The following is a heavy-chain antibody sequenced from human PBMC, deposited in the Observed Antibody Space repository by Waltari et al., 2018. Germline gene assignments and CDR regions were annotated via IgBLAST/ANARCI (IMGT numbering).Heavy chain of an antibody. CDR2: ISCGGTAL. V-gene: IGHV3-48*03. CDR3: SRLEGSYCGSTGCYDYSYYGMDV. D-gene: IGHD2-2*01. Sequence: VQLVELGGGYVQPGGSLRLACAASGCTFGSYEIKWVSRAPGMGAGWVSYISCGGTALAYADAVRGPFTISRDDAKHSPYLPMNSGKAADTAVYYCSRLEGSYCGSTGCYDYSYYGMDVWGPGSTVTVSS. J-gene: IGHJ6*02. CDR1: GCTFGSYE.